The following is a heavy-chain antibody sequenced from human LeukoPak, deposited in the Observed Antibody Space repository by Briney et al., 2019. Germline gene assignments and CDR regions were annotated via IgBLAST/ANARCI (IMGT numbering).Heavy chain of an antibody. Sequence: GGSLRLSCATSGFTFSSYAMSWVRQAPGKGLEWVSSINDRGDDTYYADSVKGRFTSSRDNLNNALYLQMNSLRADDTAVYYCARRIAGTATGGYFEPWGRGTLVSVSS. D-gene: IGHD6-13*01. CDR3: ARRIAGTATGGYFEP. J-gene: IGHJ2*01. CDR2: INDRGDDT. V-gene: IGHV3-23*01. CDR1: GFTFSSYA.